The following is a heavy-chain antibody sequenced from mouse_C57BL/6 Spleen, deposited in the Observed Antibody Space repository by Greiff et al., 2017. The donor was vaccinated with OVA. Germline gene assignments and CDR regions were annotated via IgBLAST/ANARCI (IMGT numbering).Heavy chain of an antibody. D-gene: IGHD1-1*01. CDR2: ISYDGSN. CDR1: GYSITSGYY. Sequence: VQLQQSGPGLVKPSQSLSLTCSVTGYSITSGYYWNWIRQFPGNKLEWMGYISYDGSNNYNPSLKNRNSITRDTSKNQFFLKLNSVTTEDTATYYCARFRYYGSTYYFDYWGQGTTLTVSS. CDR3: ARFRYYGSTYYFDY. J-gene: IGHJ2*01. V-gene: IGHV3-6*01.